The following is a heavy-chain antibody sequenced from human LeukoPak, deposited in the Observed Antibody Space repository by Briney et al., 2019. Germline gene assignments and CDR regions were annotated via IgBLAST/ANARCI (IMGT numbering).Heavy chain of an antibody. CDR3: ARQSGFYSNSSYYYYGMDV. CDR2: IYYSGST. Sequence: PSETLSLTCTVSGGSISRSSYYWGWIRQPPGKGLEWIGSIYYSGSTYYNPSLKSRVTISVDTSKNQFSLKLSSVTAADTAVYYCARQSGFYSNSSYYYYGMDVWGQGTTVTVSS. V-gene: IGHV4-39*01. CDR1: GGSISRSSYY. J-gene: IGHJ6*02. D-gene: IGHD4-11*01.